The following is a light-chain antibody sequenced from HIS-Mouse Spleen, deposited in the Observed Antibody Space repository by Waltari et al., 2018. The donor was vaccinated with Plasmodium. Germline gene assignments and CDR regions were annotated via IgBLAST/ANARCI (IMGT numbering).Light chain of an antibody. CDR2: KAS. J-gene: IGKJ1*01. V-gene: IGKV1-5*03. CDR1: QSISSR. Sequence: DIQMTQSPSTLSPSVGDRVTITCRASQSISSRLAWYQQKPGKATKLLIYKASSLESGVPSRFSGSGSGTEFTLTISSLQPDDFATYYCQQYNSYSWTFGQGTKVEIK. CDR3: QQYNSYSWT.